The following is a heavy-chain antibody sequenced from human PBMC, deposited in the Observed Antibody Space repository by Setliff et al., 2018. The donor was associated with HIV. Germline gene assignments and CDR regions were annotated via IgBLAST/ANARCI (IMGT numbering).Heavy chain of an antibody. V-gene: IGHV4-59*01. CDR2: IYYSGST. CDR3: ARGVRGVIIDWYYFDY. D-gene: IGHD3-10*01. Sequence: PSETLSLTCTVSGGSISSYYWSWIRQPPGKGLEWIGYIYYSGSTNYNPSLKSRVTISVDMSKNQFSLKLSSVTAADTAVYYCARGVRGVIIDWYYFDYWGQGTLVT. CDR1: GGSISSYY. J-gene: IGHJ4*02.